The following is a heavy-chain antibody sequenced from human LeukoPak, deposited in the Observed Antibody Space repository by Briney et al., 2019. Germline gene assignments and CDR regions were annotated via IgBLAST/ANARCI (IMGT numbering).Heavy chain of an antibody. J-gene: IGHJ4*02. CDR2: IKPDGTEK. D-gene: IGHD6-6*01. CDR1: GFVFSNYW. Sequence: GGSLRLSCAASGFVFSNYWMSWVRQAPGKGLEWAANIKPDGTEKYYVDSLKGRFTIFRDNAKNSLYLQMNSLRVEDTAVYYCARGGNSSWDYWGQGALVTVSS. V-gene: IGHV3-7*01. CDR3: ARGGNSSWDY.